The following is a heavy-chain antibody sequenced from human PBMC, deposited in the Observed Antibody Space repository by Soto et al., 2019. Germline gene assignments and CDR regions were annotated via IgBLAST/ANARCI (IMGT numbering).Heavy chain of an antibody. D-gene: IGHD3-22*01. CDR1: GYTFNSYG. CDR2: INAGNGNT. J-gene: IGHJ3*02. V-gene: IGHV1-3*01. CDR3: AREGYYDSSGPPHYAFDI. Sequence: ASVKVSCKTSGYTFNSYGISWVRQAPGQRLEWMGWINAGNGNTKYSQKFQGRVTITRDTSASTAYMELSSLRSEDTAVYYCAREGYYDSSGPPHYAFDIWGQGTMVTVSS.